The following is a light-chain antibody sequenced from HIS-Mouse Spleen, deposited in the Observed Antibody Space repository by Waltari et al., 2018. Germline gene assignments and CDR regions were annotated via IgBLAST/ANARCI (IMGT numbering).Light chain of an antibody. CDR3: YSTDSSGNHRV. CDR1: ASPKKS. CDR2: EDS. V-gene: IGLV3-10*01. Sequence: SYELTQPPSVSVSSGQTARITCSGDASPKKSAYWYQPKSGQAPVLVIYEDSKRPSGIPERFSGSSSGTMATLTISGAQVEDEADYYCYSTDSSGNHRVFGGGTKLTVL. J-gene: IGLJ2*01.